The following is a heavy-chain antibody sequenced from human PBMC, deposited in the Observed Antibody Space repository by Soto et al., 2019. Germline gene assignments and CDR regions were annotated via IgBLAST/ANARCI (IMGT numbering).Heavy chain of an antibody. CDR3: AKAHPRGLQYFSRHWFDP. Sequence: EVQLLESGGGLVQPGGSLRLSCAASGFTFSSYAMSWVRQAPGKGLEWVSAISGSGGSTYYADSVKGRFTISRDNSKNTLYLQMNSLRAEDTAVYYCAKAHPRGLQYFSRHWFDPWGQGTLVTVSS. V-gene: IGHV3-23*01. D-gene: IGHD4-4*01. CDR1: GFTFSSYA. J-gene: IGHJ5*02. CDR2: ISGSGGST.